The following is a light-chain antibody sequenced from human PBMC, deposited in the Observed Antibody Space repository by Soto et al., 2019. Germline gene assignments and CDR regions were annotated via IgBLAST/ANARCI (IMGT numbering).Light chain of an antibody. V-gene: IGKV3-20*01. CDR1: QSVSSSY. CDR3: QQYGSSSWT. Sequence: EMVLTQSPGTLSLSPGERATLSCRASQSVSSSYLAWYQQKPGQAPRLLIYGTSSRATAIPDRFSRSGSGTDFTLTTSRLEPEDFAVYYCQQYGSSSWTFGQGTKVEIK. CDR2: GTS. J-gene: IGKJ1*01.